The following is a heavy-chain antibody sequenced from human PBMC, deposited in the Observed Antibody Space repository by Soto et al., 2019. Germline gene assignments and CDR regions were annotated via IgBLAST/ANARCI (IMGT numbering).Heavy chain of an antibody. Sequence: GASVKVSCKASGYTFTSYAMHWVRQAPGQRLEWMGWINAGNGNTKYSQKFQGRVTITRDTSASTAYMELSSLRSEDTAVYYCARDKSGSGWTPFDYWGQGTLVTVSS. J-gene: IGHJ4*02. CDR2: INAGNGNT. CDR3: ARDKSGSGWTPFDY. D-gene: IGHD6-19*01. CDR1: GYTFTSYA. V-gene: IGHV1-3*01.